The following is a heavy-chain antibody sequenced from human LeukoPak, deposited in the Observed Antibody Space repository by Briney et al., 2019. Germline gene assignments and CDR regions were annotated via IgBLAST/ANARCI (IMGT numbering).Heavy chain of an antibody. CDR1: GGSISSSSYY. Sequence: SETLSLTCTVPGGSISSSSYYWGWIRQPPGKGLEWIGSIYYSGSTYYNPSLKSRVTISVDTSKNQFSLKLSSVTAADTAVYYCAGSYRLESYFDYWGQGTLVTVSS. J-gene: IGHJ4*02. V-gene: IGHV4-39*07. CDR3: AGSYRLESYFDY. CDR2: IYYSGST. D-gene: IGHD1-26*01.